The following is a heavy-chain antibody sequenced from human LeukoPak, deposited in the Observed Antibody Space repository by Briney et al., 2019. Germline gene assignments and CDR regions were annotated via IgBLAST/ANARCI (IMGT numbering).Heavy chain of an antibody. Sequence: GGSLRLSCAASGFTFSSYGMHWVRQAPGKGLEWVAFIRYDGSNKYYADSVKGRFTISRDNSKNSLYLQMNSLRAEDTAVYYCARRGYYGDDAFDIWGQGTMVTVSS. D-gene: IGHD3-22*01. CDR3: ARRGYYGDDAFDI. V-gene: IGHV3-30*02. J-gene: IGHJ3*02. CDR2: IRYDGSNK. CDR1: GFTFSSYG.